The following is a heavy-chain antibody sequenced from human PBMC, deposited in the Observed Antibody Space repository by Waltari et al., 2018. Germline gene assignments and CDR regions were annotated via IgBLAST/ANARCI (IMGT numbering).Heavy chain of an antibody. Sequence: QVQLQESGPGLVKPSDTLSLTCAVSGYSISRSNWWGWIRQPPGKGLEWLGYSDYSGSTYYNPSLKSRVTMAVETSKNQFSLKLSSVTAVDTAVYYCASGRSVARVDYWGQGTLVTVSS. CDR3: ASGRSVARVDY. V-gene: IGHV4-28*01. CDR2: SDYSGST. CDR1: GYSISRSNW. D-gene: IGHD5-12*01. J-gene: IGHJ4*02.